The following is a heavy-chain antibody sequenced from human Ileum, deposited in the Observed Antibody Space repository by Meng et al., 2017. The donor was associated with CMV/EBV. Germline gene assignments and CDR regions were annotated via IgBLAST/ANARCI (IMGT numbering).Heavy chain of an antibody. CDR3: ARDPGVDF. D-gene: IGHD3-3*01. J-gene: IGHJ4*02. V-gene: IGHV3-7*01. CDR1: GFSFRNYW. CDR2: IKQDGSEE. Sequence: GESLKISCTASGFSFRNYWMSWVRQAPGKRLEWVANIKQDGSEEYSVDSVKGRFTISRDNAENSLYLHMNSLRADDTAVYYCARDPGVDFWGQGTLVTVSS.